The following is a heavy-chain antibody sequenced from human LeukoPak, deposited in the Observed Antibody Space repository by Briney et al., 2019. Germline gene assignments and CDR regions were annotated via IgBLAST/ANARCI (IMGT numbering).Heavy chain of an antibody. CDR2: ISGSGGST. J-gene: IGHJ4*02. V-gene: IGHV3-23*01. CDR1: GFTFSSYA. Sequence: GGSLRLSCAASGFTFSSYAMSWVRQAPGEGLEWVSAISGSGGSTYYADSVKGRFTISRDNSKNTLYLQMNSLRAEDTAVYYCAKGYYDFWSGSRIDYWGQGTLVTVSS. CDR3: AKGYYDFWSGSRIDY. D-gene: IGHD3-3*01.